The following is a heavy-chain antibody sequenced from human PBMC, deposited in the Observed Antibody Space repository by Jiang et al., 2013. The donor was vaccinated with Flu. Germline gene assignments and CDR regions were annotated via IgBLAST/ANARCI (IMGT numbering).Heavy chain of an antibody. J-gene: IGHJ6*04. CDR1: GYTLTELS. CDR2: FDPEDGET. CDR3: ATSDNWNGLSMDV. V-gene: IGHV1-24*01. Sequence: SCKVSGYTLTELSMHWVRQAPGKGLEWMGGFDPEDGETIYAQKFQGRVTMTEDTSTDTAYMELSSLRSEDTAVYYCATSDNWNGLSMDVWGKGTTVTVSS. D-gene: IGHD1-20*01.